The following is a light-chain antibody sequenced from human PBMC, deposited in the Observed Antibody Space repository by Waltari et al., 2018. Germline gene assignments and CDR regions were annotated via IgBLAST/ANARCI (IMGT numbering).Light chain of an antibody. V-gene: IGLV1-44*01. CDR3: AAWDDSLNGPV. J-gene: IGLJ6*01. CDR2: SNN. Sequence: QSLLTQPPSASGTPGQRVHIYCSGSSSNIGSNTVNWYQQFPGTAPKLLIYSNNQRPSGVPDRFSGSKSGTSASLAISGLQSEDEADYYCAAWDDSLNGPVFGSGTKVTVL. CDR1: SSNIGSNT.